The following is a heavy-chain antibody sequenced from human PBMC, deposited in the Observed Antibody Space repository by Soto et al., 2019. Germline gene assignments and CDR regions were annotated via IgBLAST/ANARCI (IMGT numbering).Heavy chain of an antibody. CDR2: INPSGGGT. V-gene: IGHV1-46*01. Sequence: QVQLVQSGAEVKKPGASVKVSCKTSGFTFTSYCMHWVRQAPGRGLGWMGRINPSGGGTRYAQKFQGRVTMTTNTSTSTAYMEMSSLRYADPAMYYCATYYCASERSSGWPFDYWGQGTLVTVSS. D-gene: IGHD6-19*01. CDR1: GFTFTSYC. J-gene: IGHJ4*02. CDR3: ATYYCASERSSGWPFDY.